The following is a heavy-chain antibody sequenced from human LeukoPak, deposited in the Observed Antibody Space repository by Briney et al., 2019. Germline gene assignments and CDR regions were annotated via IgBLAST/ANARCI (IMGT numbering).Heavy chain of an antibody. CDR2: IYTSGST. D-gene: IGHD2-2*01. Sequence: SETLSLTCTVSGGSISSGSYYWSWIRQPAGKGLEWIGRIYTSGSTNYNPSLKSRVTISVDTSKNQFSLKLSSVTAADTAVYYCARQVVPAAPNYYYYMDVWGKGTTVTVSS. V-gene: IGHV4-61*02. CDR1: GGSISSGSYY. CDR3: ARQVVPAAPNYYYYMDV. J-gene: IGHJ6*03.